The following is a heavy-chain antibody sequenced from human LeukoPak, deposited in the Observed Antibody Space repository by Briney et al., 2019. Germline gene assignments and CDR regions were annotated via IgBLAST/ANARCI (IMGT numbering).Heavy chain of an antibody. Sequence: PGGSLRLSCAASGFTFSSYSMNWVRQAPGKGLEWVSSISSSSSYIYYADSVKGRFTISRDNAKNSLYLQMNSLTAEDTAVYYCARHASGYDYYYGMDLGGQGTTATVS. CDR3: ARHASGYDYYYGMDL. CDR1: GFTFSSYS. V-gene: IGHV3-21*01. J-gene: IGHJ6*02. D-gene: IGHD3-3*01. CDR2: ISSSSSYI.